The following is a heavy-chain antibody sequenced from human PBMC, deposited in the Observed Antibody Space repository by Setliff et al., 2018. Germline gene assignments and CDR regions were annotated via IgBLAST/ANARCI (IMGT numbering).Heavy chain of an antibody. CDR1: GYTFTSYG. J-gene: IGHJ3*01. Sequence: ASVKVSCKASGYTFTSYGFSWVRQAPGQGLEWMGWISAYNGNTNYGQKYQCRVTMTTDTSTNTVYMELRSLRSDDTAVYFCLREYSGGGLMWGQGTMVTVSS. CDR2: ISAYNGNT. V-gene: IGHV1-18*01. CDR3: LREYSGGGLM. D-gene: IGHD6-19*01.